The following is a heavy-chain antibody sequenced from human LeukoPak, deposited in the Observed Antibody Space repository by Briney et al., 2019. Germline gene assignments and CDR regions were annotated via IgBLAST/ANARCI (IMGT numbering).Heavy chain of an antibody. V-gene: IGHV3-66*04. CDR2: IYSGGST. J-gene: IGHJ4*02. Sequence: PGGSLRLSCAASGFTVSSNYMSWVRQAPGKGLEWVSVIYSGGSTYYADSVKGRFTISRDNSKNSLYLQMNSLRAEDTAVYYCAKRYKDSSGWYSLDYWGQGTQVTVSS. CDR3: AKRYKDSSGWYSLDY. D-gene: IGHD6-19*01. CDR1: GFTVSSNY.